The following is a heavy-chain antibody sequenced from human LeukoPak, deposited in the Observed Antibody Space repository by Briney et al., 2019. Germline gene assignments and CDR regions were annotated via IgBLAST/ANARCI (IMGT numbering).Heavy chain of an antibody. CDR1: GFTFSSYS. V-gene: IGHV3-21*01. J-gene: IGHJ4*02. CDR2: ISSSSSYI. D-gene: IGHD6-13*01. Sequence: PGGSLRLSCAASGFTFSSYSMNWVRQAPGKGLEWVSSISSSSSYIYYADSVKGRFTISRDNAKNSLYLQMNSLRAEDTAVYYCARGTRIAAAGNDYWGQGTLVTVSS. CDR3: ARGTRIAAAGNDY.